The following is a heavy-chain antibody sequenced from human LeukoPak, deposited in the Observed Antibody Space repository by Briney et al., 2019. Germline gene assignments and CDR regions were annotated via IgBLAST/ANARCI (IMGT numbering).Heavy chain of an antibody. J-gene: IGHJ3*02. V-gene: IGHV3-7*03. D-gene: IGHD3-22*01. CDR2: IKQDGSEK. Sequence: PGGSLRLSCAASGFTFSDYWMSWVRQAPGKGLEWVANIKQDGSEKYYVDSVRGRFTISRDNATNSLFLQMNSLRAEDTAVYYCAKDEIEAFDIWGQGTMVTVSS. CDR1: GFTFSDYW. CDR3: AKDEIEAFDI.